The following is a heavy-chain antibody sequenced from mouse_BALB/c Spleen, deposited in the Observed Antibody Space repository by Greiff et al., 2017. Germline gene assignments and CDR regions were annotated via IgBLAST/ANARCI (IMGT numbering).Heavy chain of an antibody. CDR3: ARAGVTTATL. V-gene: IGHV14-3*02. D-gene: IGHD1-2*01. CDR2: IDPANGNT. J-gene: IGHJ3*01. Sequence: VHVKQSGAELVRSGASVKLSCTASGFNIKDTYMHWVKQRPEQGLEWIGRIDPANGNTKYDPKFQGKATIAADTSSNTAYLQLSSLTSEDTAVYYCARAGVTTATLWGQGTLVTVSA. CDR1: GFNIKDTY.